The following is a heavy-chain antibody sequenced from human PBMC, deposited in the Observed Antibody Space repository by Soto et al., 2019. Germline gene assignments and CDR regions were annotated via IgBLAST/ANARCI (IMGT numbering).Heavy chain of an antibody. V-gene: IGHV3-30*18. CDR2: ISFDGNRK. J-gene: IGHJ4*02. CDR3: AKDSYRGDVVLTPAPYGNDY. CDR1: EFTFKSYG. D-gene: IGHD2-2*01. Sequence: QVQLVESGGGVVQPGRSLRLSCAASEFTFKSYGMHWVRQAPGTGLAWVALISFDGNRKHYAESVRGRFTISRDNSKNTLYLQMNSLRTDDTAIYYCAKDSYRGDVVLTPAPYGNDYWGRGTLVTVSS.